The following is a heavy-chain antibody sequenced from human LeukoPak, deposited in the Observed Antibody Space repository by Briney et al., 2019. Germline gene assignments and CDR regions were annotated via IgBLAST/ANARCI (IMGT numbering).Heavy chain of an antibody. CDR2: IYHSGST. CDR3: ARVGDIRYFDWLLDY. V-gene: IGHV4-38-2*02. CDR1: GYSISSGYY. J-gene: IGHJ4*02. Sequence: SETLSLTCTVSGYSISSGYYWGWIRQPPGKGLEWIGSIYHSGSTNYNPSLKSRVTISVDKSKNQFSLKLSSVTAADTAVYYCARVGDIRYFDWLLDYWGQGTLVTVSS. D-gene: IGHD3-9*01.